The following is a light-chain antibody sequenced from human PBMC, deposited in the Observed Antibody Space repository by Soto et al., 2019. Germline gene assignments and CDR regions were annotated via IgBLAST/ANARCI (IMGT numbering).Light chain of an antibody. CDR3: AAWDVSLNGVV. J-gene: IGLJ3*02. V-gene: IGLV1-44*01. Sequence: QSVLTQPPSASGTPGQRVTISCSGSNSNIGSNTVNWYQQFPGAAPKLLVYSSNRRPSGVPDRCSGSKSGTSASLAISGLQSEDESDYYCAAWDVSLNGVVFGGGTKLTVL. CDR2: SSN. CDR1: NSNIGSNT.